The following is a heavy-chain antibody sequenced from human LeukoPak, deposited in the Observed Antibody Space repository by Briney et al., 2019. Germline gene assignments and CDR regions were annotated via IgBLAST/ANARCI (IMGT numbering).Heavy chain of an antibody. CDR3: ARGGGYGEV. V-gene: IGHV4-4*07. CDR1: GGSISNYY. Sequence: SETLSLTCTVSGGSISNYYWSWIRQPAGKGLEWIGRMYTSGSGHTNYNPSLKSRVTMSVDTSKNQFSLKLIAVTAADTAVYYCARGGGYGEVWGQGTLVTVSS. J-gene: IGHJ4*02. D-gene: IGHD4-17*01. CDR2: MYTSGSGHT.